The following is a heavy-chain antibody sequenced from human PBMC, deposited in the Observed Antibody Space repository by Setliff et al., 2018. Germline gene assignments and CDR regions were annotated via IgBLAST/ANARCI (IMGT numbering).Heavy chain of an antibody. Sequence: SETLSLPCAVYGGSFSGYSWTWIRQPPGKGLEWIGDINHSGSTNYSPSLKSRVTISVDTSKNQFSLKLSSVTAADTAVYYCARGSRIAGRAIDFWGQGTLVTVSS. CDR1: GGSFSGYS. V-gene: IGHV4-34*01. J-gene: IGHJ4*02. D-gene: IGHD6-6*01. CDR3: ARGSRIAGRAIDF. CDR2: INHSGST.